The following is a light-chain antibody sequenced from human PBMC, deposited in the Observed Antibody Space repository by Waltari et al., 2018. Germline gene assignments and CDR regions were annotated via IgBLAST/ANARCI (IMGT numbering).Light chain of an antibody. CDR3: CSYTGSSTSYG. J-gene: IGLJ1*01. V-gene: IGLV2-23*01. CDR1: SADLASYNL. CDR2: EAV. Sequence: QSALTQPASVSGSPGQSITISCTGASADLASYNLVSWYQHHPAKAPKLMIYEAVKRPSGVSNRFSGAKSGTTASLIISGLQADDEADYYYCSYTGSSTSYGCGSGTKVTVL.